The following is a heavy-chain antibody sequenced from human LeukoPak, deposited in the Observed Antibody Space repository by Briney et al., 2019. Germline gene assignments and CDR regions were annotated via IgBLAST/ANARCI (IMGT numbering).Heavy chain of an antibody. CDR2: MNPNSGGT. D-gene: IGHD3-16*02. CDR1: GYTLTGHS. V-gene: IGHV1-2*02. CDR3: ARDKLGLGELSLYDE. J-gene: IGHJ4*02. Sequence: GASVKVPCKASGYTLTGHSMQWVRQAPGQGLELMGWMNPNSGGTKYTRKFQGRVTMTRDTSLSTAYMELSRLTSDDTAMYYCARDKLGLGELSLYDEWGQGTQVTVSS.